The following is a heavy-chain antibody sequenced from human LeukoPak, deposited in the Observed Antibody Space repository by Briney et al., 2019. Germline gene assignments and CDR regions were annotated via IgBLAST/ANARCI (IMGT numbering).Heavy chain of an antibody. J-gene: IGHJ4*02. V-gene: IGHV4-59*08. CDR1: GGSYRTYY. Sequence: SETLSLTCTVSGGSYRTYYWSWIRQPPGKGLEWIGSIYYSGSTNYNPSLKSRVTISVDTSTNQFSLKLSSVTAADTVVYYCAREYSSGWYGFFDDWGQGTLVTVSS. CDR3: AREYSSGWYGFFDD. D-gene: IGHD6-19*01. CDR2: IYYSGST.